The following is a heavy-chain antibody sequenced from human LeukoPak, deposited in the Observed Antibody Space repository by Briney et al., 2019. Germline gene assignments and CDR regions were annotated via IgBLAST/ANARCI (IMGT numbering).Heavy chain of an antibody. J-gene: IGHJ5*02. V-gene: IGHV1-18*01. CDR2: ISAYNGNT. Sequence: GASVKVSCKASGYTFTSYGISWVLQAPGQGLEWMGWISAYNGNTNYAQKLQGRVTMTTDTSTSTAYMELRSLRSDDTAVYYCARDFKYQLLWGQGYNWFDPWGQGTLVTVSS. D-gene: IGHD2-2*01. CDR1: GYTFTSYG. CDR3: ARDFKYQLLWGQGYNWFDP.